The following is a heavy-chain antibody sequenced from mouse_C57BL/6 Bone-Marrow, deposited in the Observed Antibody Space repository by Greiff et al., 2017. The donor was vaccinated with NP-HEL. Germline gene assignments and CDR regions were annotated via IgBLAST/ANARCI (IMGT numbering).Heavy chain of an antibody. CDR1: GFSLTSYA. Sequence: VQRVESGPGLVAPSQSLSITCTVSGFSLTSYAISWVRQPPGKGLEWLGVIWTGGGTNYNSALKSRLSISKDNSKSQVFLKMNSLQTDDTARYYCARERDYYYGSSYWYFDVWGTGTTVTVSS. D-gene: IGHD1-1*01. V-gene: IGHV2-9-1*01. J-gene: IGHJ1*03. CDR2: IWTGGGT. CDR3: ARERDYYYGSSYWYFDV.